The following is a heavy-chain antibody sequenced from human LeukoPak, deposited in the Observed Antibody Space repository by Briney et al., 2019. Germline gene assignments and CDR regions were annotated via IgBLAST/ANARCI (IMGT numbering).Heavy chain of an antibody. D-gene: IGHD3-22*01. CDR1: GFTFSSYS. V-gene: IGHV3-21*03. Sequence: PGGSLRLSCAASGFTFSSYSMNWVRQAPGKGLEWVSSISSSSSYIYYADSVKGRFTISRDNAKNSLYLQMNSLRAEDTAVYYCARDVYDSSGYYFGSDYYYYGMDVWGQGTTVTVSS. CDR3: ARDVYDSSGYYFGSDYYYYGMDV. J-gene: IGHJ6*02. CDR2: ISSSSSYI.